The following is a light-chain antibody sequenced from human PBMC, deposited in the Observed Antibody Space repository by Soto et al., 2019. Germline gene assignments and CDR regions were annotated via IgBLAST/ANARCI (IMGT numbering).Light chain of an antibody. CDR3: QHYNGDSRT. V-gene: IGKV1-5*03. J-gene: IGKJ2*01. Sequence: DIQMTQSPSTLSASVGDTVTITCRASESINSWLAWHQQKPGRAPNLLIYKASSLESGVPSRFSGSGSGTDFTLTISSLQPDDFAAYYCQHYNGDSRTFGQGTKLEIK. CDR1: ESINSW. CDR2: KAS.